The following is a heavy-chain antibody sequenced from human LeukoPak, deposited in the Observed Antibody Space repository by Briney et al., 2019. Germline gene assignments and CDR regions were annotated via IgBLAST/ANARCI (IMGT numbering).Heavy chain of an antibody. J-gene: IGHJ4*02. CDR3: AKDRGY. CDR2: ISISGDTT. Sequence: GGSLRLSCAASGFSFSSSGMNWVRQAPGKGLEWVSAISISGDTTYYADSVKGRFTISRDNSKNTLYLQMNSLRAEDTAVYYCAKDRGYWGQGTLVTVSS. V-gene: IGHV3-23*01. CDR1: GFSFSSSG.